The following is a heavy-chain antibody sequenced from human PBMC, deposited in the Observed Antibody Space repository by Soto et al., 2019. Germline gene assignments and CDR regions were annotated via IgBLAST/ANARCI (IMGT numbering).Heavy chain of an antibody. J-gene: IGHJ3*02. D-gene: IGHD1-1*01. CDR1: GYTFTSYA. CDR2: INAGNGNT. Sequence: ASVTVSCQASGYTFTSYAMHWVRQAPGQRLEWMGWINAGNGNTKYSQKFQGRVTITRDTSASTAYMELSSLRSEDAAVYYCARETTLIDAFDIWGQGTMVTVSS. CDR3: ARETTLIDAFDI. V-gene: IGHV1-3*01.